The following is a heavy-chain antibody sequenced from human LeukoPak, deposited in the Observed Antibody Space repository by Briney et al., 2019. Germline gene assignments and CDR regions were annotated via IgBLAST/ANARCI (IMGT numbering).Heavy chain of an antibody. Sequence: GGSLRLSCAASGFSFNNYVMSWVRQAPGKGLEWVSIIIASSGATFYADSVRGRFTISRDISKNTLYLQMNNLRVEDTAVYYCAKGGYDYIEVAYFDFWGQGILVTVSS. V-gene: IGHV3-23*01. CDR3: AKGGYDYIEVAYFDF. D-gene: IGHD5-12*01. CDR2: IIASSGAT. J-gene: IGHJ4*02. CDR1: GFSFNNYV.